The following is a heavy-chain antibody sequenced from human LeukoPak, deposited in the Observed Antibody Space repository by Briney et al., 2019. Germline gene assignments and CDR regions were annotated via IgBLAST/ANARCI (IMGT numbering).Heavy chain of an antibody. CDR3: ARRRAAPYYYYGMDV. Sequence: SETLSLTCAVYGGSFSGYYWSWIRQPPGKGLEWIGEINHSGSTNYNPSLKSRVTIPVDTSKNQFSLKLSSVTAADTAVYYCARRRAAPYYYYGMDVWGQGTTVTVSS. CDR2: INHSGST. V-gene: IGHV4-34*01. D-gene: IGHD2-15*01. J-gene: IGHJ6*02. CDR1: GGSFSGYY.